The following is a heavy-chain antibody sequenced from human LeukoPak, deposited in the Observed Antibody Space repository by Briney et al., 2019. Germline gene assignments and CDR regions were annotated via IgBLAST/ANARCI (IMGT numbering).Heavy chain of an antibody. CDR1: GFTFSDYY. J-gene: IGHJ6*02. CDR2: ISSSGSTI. Sequence: GGSLRLSCAASGFTFSDYYMSWIRQAPGKGLEWVSYISSSGSTIYYADTVKGRFTISRDNAKNSLYLQMNSLRAEDTAVYYCARERSSSWYTQQADYYYYGVDVWGQGTTVTVSS. V-gene: IGHV3-11*01. CDR3: ARERSSSWYTQQADYYYYGVDV. D-gene: IGHD6-13*01.